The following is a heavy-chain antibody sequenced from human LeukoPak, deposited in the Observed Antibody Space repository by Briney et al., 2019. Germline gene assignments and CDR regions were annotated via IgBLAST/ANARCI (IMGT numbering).Heavy chain of an antibody. V-gene: IGHV3-53*01. CDR2: IYSGGST. CDR3: AREGYYYYYGTDV. CDR1: GFTVSSNY. Sequence: GGSLRLSCAASGFTVSSNYMSWVRQAPGKGLEWVSVIYSGGSTYYADSVKGRFTISRDNSKNTLYLQMNSLRAEDTAVYYCAREGYYYYYGTDVWGQGTTVTVSS. J-gene: IGHJ6*02.